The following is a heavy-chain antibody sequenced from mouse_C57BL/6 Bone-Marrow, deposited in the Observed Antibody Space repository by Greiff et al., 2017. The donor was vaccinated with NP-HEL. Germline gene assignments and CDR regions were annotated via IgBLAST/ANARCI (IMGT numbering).Heavy chain of an antibody. D-gene: IGHD2-1*01. Sequence: QVQLQQSGPELVKPGASVKISCKASGYAFSSSWMSWVKQRPGKGLEWIGRIYPGDGDTNYNGKFKGKATLTADKSSSTAYLQLSSLTSEDSAVYYCARWRGGKRWYFAVWCTGTTVTVSS. CDR2: IYPGDGDT. V-gene: IGHV1-82*01. J-gene: IGHJ1*03. CDR1: GYAFSSSW. CDR3: ARWRGGKRWYFAV.